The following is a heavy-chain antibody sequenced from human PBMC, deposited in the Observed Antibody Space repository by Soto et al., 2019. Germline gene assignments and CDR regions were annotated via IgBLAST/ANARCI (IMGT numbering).Heavy chain of an antibody. J-gene: IGHJ4*02. CDR2: MNPDSGHA. CDR1: GYTFTNSD. CDR3: ARRPQRSGGICYYGLDN. Sequence: QVQLVQSGAEVKKPGASVKVSCKASGYTFTNSDINWVRQAPGQGLEWMGWMNPDSGHAAYAQKFQGRVTLTTSTSTSTVYLEMRSLGSEDPGVYYLARRPQRSGGICYYGLDNWGQGTLVTVSS. D-gene: IGHD2-15*01. V-gene: IGHV1-8*01.